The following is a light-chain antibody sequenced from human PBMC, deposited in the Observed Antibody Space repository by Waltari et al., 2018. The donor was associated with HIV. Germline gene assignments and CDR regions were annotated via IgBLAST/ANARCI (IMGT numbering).Light chain of an antibody. Sequence: QSVLTQPPSASGTPGQRVFISCSGSFSNIGLNSVNWYQHVPGTAPKLLIYTNNRRPSEVPGLFSGSKSGTSATLDISGLRPEDEATYYCAVWDDSLRRGVFGGGTKLSVL. CDR1: FSNIGLNS. CDR3: AVWDDSLRRGV. CDR2: TNN. J-gene: IGLJ2*01. V-gene: IGLV1-47*01.